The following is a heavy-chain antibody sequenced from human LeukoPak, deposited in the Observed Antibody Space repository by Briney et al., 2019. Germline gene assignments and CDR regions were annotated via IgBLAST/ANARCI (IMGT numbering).Heavy chain of an antibody. D-gene: IGHD3-16*01. CDR1: GFTFSSYA. V-gene: IGHV3-23*01. Sequence: AGGSLRLSCAASGFTFSSYAMSWVRQAPGKGLEWVSAISGSGGSTYYADSVKGRFTISRDNSKNTLYLQMNSLRAQDTAVYYCAKDQRPWGEGVFDYWGQGTLVTVSS. J-gene: IGHJ4*02. CDR3: AKDQRPWGEGVFDY. CDR2: ISGSGGST.